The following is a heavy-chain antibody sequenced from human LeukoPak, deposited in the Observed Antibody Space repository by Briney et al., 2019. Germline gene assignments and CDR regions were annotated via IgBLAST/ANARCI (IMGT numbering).Heavy chain of an antibody. CDR1: GFTFSSYG. CDR2: ISYDESIK. CDR3: AKGFAVFGVLIDAFDI. V-gene: IGHV3-30*18. J-gene: IGHJ3*02. D-gene: IGHD3-3*01. Sequence: HPGGSLRLSCAASGFTFSSYGMHWVRQAPGKGLEWVAVISYDESIKYYADSVKGRFTISRDNSKNTLYLQMNSLRAEDTAVYYCAKGFAVFGVLIDAFDIWGQGTMVTVSS.